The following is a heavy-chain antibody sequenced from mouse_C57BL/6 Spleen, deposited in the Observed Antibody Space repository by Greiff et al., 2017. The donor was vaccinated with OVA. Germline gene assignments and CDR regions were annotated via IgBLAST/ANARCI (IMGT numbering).Heavy chain of an antibody. CDR3: SRQLRLKGYFDY. CDR2: IYPGDGDT. Sequence: VQLQQSGPELVKPGASVKISCKASGYAFSSSWMNWVKQRPGKGLEWIGRIYPGDGDTNYNGKFKGKATLTAAKSSSTAYMQLSSLTSEDSAVYFYSRQLRLKGYFDYWGQGTTLTVSS. J-gene: IGHJ2*01. D-gene: IGHD3-2*02. CDR1: GYAFSSSW. V-gene: IGHV1-82*01.